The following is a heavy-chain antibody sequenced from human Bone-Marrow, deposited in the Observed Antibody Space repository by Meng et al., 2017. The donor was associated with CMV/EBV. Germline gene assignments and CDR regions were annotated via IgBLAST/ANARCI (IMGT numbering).Heavy chain of an antibody. CDR2: MNPNSGNT. CDR1: GYTFTSYA. J-gene: IGHJ6*02. Sequence: ASVKVSCKASGYTFTSYAINWVRQATGQGLEWMGWMNPNSGNTGYAQKFQGRVTMTRNTSVSTAYMELRSLRSEDTAVYYCARGAPKLYYYYGMDVWGQGTTVTGSS. V-gene: IGHV1-8*01. D-gene: IGHD3-16*01. CDR3: ARGAPKLYYYYGMDV.